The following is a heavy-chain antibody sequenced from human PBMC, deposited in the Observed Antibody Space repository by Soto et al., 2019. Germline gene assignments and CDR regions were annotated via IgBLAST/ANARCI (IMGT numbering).Heavy chain of an antibody. V-gene: IGHV1-69*01. J-gene: IGHJ6*02. CDR1: GGAFSSYA. D-gene: IGHD1-26*01. CDR3: GRVGAAGYYYYGMYV. CDR2: ILPSFGTP. Sequence: QVQLVQSGAEVKKPGSSVKVSCKASGGAFSSYAISWVRQASGQGREWMGGILPSFGTPNYAQKFQGRVTNTADEPTSTVYREVSSLRSDDTALYYCGRVGAAGYYYYGMYVSGQGTTGTVSS.